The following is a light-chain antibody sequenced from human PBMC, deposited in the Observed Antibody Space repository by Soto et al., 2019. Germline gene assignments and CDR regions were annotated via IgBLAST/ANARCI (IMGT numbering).Light chain of an antibody. CDR1: QSISSY. Sequence: DIQMTQSTSSLSASVGDRVTITCRASQSISSYLNWYQQKPGKAPKLLIYAASSLQSGVPSRFSGSGSGTDFTLTISSLQPEDFATYYCQQSDSTPYTFGQGNKLEIK. V-gene: IGKV1-39*01. CDR2: AAS. CDR3: QQSDSTPYT. J-gene: IGKJ2*01.